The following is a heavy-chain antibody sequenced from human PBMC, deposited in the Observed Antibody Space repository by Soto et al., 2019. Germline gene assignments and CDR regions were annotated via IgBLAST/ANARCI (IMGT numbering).Heavy chain of an antibody. CDR3: ARTRSFTLGFYYDGMDV. J-gene: IGHJ6*02. CDR1: GYSFTSYW. Sequence: PGESLNISCKGSGYSFTSYWIGWVRQMPGKGLEWMGIIYPGDSDTRYSPSFQGQVTISADKSLRTAYLQWTSLKASDTALYYCARTRSFTLGFYYDGMDVWGQGTTVTVSS. V-gene: IGHV5-51*01. CDR2: IYPGDSDT. D-gene: IGHD6-6*01.